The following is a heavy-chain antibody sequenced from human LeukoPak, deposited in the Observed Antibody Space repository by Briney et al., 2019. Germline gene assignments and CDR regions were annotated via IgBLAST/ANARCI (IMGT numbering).Heavy chain of an antibody. CDR2: ISGSGSYI. V-gene: IGHV3-11*06. Sequence: GGSLTRSCAAAGVTLSDHHMDWVRQAPGKGLEWVSYISGSGSYIDYADSVKGRFTISRDNAENSLYLQMNSLRAEDTAVYYCARGHSSGYYPKYWGQGTLVTVSS. CDR3: ARGHSSGYYPKY. D-gene: IGHD3-22*01. J-gene: IGHJ4*02. CDR1: GVTLSDHH.